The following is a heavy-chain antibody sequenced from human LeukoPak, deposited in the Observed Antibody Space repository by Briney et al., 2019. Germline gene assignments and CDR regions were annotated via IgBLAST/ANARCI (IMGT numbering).Heavy chain of an antibody. CDR1: GFTVSSNY. CDR3: VRALMGSEDY. Sequence: GGSLRLSCAASGFTVSSNYMSWLRQAPGKGLEWVSVIYSGGSTYYADSVKGRFTISRDNAKNTLFLQMNSLRVEDTAVYYCVRALMGSEDYWGQGTLVSVSS. D-gene: IGHD2-8*01. CDR2: IYSGGST. V-gene: IGHV3-53*01. J-gene: IGHJ4*02.